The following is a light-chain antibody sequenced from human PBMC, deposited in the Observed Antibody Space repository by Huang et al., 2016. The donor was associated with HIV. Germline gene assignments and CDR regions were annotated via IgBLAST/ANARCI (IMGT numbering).Light chain of an antibody. J-gene: IGKJ3*01. Sequence: ETVMTQSPVTLSVSPGGRASLSCRSSQIVSSHLAWYQQKPGQAPRLLIYAESTRATGVPARFSGSGAGTEFTLTISTLQSEDSAVYYCQQYNDFRSTFGPGTRVEIK. CDR3: QQYNDFRST. V-gene: IGKV3-15*01. CDR1: QIVSSH. CDR2: AES.